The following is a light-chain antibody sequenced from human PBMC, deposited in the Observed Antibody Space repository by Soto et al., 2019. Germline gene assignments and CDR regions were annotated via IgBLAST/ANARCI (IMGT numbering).Light chain of an antibody. CDR2: GAS. CDR3: QQYSNWPPLT. V-gene: IGKV3-20*01. CDR1: QSVRSSY. J-gene: IGKJ4*01. Sequence: EIVLTQSPGTLSLSPGERAALSCRASQSVRSSYLAWYQQRPGQAPRLLIYGASSRATGIPDRFTGSGSGTDFTLTISRLEPEDFAVYYCQQYSNWPPLTFGGGTKVEI.